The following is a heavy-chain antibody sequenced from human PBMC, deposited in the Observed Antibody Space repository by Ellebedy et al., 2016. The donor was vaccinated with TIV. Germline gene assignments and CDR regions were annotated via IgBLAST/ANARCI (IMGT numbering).Heavy chain of an antibody. J-gene: IGHJ4*02. Sequence: ASVKVSCXVSGYTLTELSMHWVRQAPGQGLEWMGIINPSGGSTSYAQKFQGRVTMTRDTSTSTVYMELSSLRSEDTAVYYCAAGGSVGLDYWGQGTLVTVSS. V-gene: IGHV1-46*01. D-gene: IGHD1-26*01. CDR3: AAGGSVGLDY. CDR1: GYTLTELS. CDR2: INPSGGST.